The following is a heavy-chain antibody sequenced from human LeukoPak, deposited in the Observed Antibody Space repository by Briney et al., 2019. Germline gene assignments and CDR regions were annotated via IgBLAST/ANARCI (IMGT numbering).Heavy chain of an antibody. Sequence: QPGGSLRLSCAASGFTFSSNGTHWVRQAPGKGLEWVSFIRYDGSNKYYADSVKGRFTISRDNSRNTLYLQMNSLRAEDTAVYYCAKDGPDIWGQGTMVTVSS. J-gene: IGHJ3*02. CDR3: AKDGPDI. CDR1: GFTFSSNG. D-gene: IGHD3/OR15-3a*01. CDR2: IRYDGSNK. V-gene: IGHV3-30*02.